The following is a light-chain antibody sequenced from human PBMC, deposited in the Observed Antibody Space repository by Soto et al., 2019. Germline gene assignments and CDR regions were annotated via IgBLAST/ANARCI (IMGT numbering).Light chain of an antibody. CDR1: SSDIGRYDY. V-gene: IGLV2-14*03. CDR2: RVI. CDR3: GSYTSATTWV. Sequence: QSVLTQPASVSGSPGQSITISCTGSSSDIGRYDYVSWYQQLPGKAPKLIIYRVINRPSGISDRFSGSKSGNSASLSISGLQPEDDASYFCGSYTSATTWVFGGGIQLTVL. J-gene: IGLJ3*02.